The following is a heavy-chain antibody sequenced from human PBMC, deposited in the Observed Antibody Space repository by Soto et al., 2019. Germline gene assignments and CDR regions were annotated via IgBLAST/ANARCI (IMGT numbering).Heavy chain of an antibody. V-gene: IGHV4-30-4*01. CDR1: GGSISSGDYY. CDR3: ARGTRYCSGGSCYIFDY. J-gene: IGHJ4*02. D-gene: IGHD2-15*01. Sequence: TLSLTCTVSGGSISSGDYYWSWIRQPPGKGLEWIGYIYYSGSTYYNPSLKSRVTISVDTSKNQFSLKLSSVTAADTAVYYCARGTRYCSGGSCYIFDYWGQGTLVTVSS. CDR2: IYYSGST.